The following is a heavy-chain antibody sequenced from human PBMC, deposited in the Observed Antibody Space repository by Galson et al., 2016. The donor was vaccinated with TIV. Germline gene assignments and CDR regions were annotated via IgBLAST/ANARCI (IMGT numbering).Heavy chain of an antibody. V-gene: IGHV3-15*01. CDR1: GFTFSNAW. D-gene: IGHD2-2*01. CDR2: IKSKPDGATT. CDR3: TTELVYCLTTSCSLGLDY. J-gene: IGHJ4*02. Sequence: SLRLSCAVSGFTFSNAWMTWVRQAPGRGLEWVGRIKSKPDGATTAYAAPVKGRFSISRDDSKDTVYLQMNNLKTEDTALYLCTTELVYCLTTSCSLGLDYWGQGTLVTVSS.